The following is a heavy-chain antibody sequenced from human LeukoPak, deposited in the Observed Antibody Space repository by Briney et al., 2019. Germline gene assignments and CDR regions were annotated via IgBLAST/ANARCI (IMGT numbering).Heavy chain of an antibody. J-gene: IGHJ4*02. Sequence: ASVTVSCKASGYSFTAYYMHWVRQAPGQGLEWMGWISPHSGVTNYAQKFQGRVTMTRDTSINTAYMELSGLISDDTAIYYCARGIAVAARGGFDYWGQGTLVTVSS. CDR3: ARGIAVAARGGFDY. CDR2: ISPHSGVT. V-gene: IGHV1-2*02. CDR1: GYSFTAYY. D-gene: IGHD6-19*01.